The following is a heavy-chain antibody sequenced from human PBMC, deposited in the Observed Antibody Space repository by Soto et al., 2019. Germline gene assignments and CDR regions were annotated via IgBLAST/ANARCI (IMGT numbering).Heavy chain of an antibody. CDR3: AGGALYASGWFDP. Sequence: ASVKVSCKASGYTFPSYALHWVRQAPGQRLEWMGWINGGNGNTKYSQKFQGRVTITRDTSASTGYMELNSLRSEDTAVYYCAGGALYASGWFDPWGQGTLVTVSS. CDR1: GYTFPSYA. J-gene: IGHJ5*02. D-gene: IGHD2-2*01. CDR2: INGGNGNT. V-gene: IGHV1-3*01.